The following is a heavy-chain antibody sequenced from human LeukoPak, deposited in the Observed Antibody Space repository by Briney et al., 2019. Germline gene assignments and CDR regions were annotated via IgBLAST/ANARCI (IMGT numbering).Heavy chain of an antibody. V-gene: IGHV1-46*01. Sequence: ASVTVSFKASGYTFTSYYMHWVRQAPGQGLEWMGIINPSGGSTSYAQKFQGRVTMTRDMSTSTVYMELSSLRSEDTAVYYCARESDYYDSSGYIGRYFDYWGQGTLVTVSS. D-gene: IGHD3-22*01. CDR2: INPSGGST. CDR3: ARESDYYDSSGYIGRYFDY. CDR1: GYTFTSYY. J-gene: IGHJ4*02.